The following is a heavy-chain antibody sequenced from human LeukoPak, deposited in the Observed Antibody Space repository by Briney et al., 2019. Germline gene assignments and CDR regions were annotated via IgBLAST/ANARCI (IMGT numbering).Heavy chain of an antibody. D-gene: IGHD3-22*01. CDR2: IYYSGST. Sequence: SSETLSLTCTVSGGSISSSSYYWGWIRQPPGKGLEWIGSIYYSGSTYYNPSLKSRVTISVDTSKNQFSLKLSSVTAADTAVYYCARGYDPSRDAFDIWAQGTMVTVSS. V-gene: IGHV4-39*07. J-gene: IGHJ3*02. CDR3: ARGYDPSRDAFDI. CDR1: GGSISSSSYY.